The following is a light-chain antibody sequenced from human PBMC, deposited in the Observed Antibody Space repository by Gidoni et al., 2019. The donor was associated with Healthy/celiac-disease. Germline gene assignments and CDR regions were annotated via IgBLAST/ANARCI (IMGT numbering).Light chain of an antibody. CDR3: QKYNSAPSWT. V-gene: IGKV1-27*01. J-gene: IGKJ1*01. CDR2: AAS. Sequence: DIQMTQSPSSLSASVGDRVTITCRASQGILKYLAWYQQKPGKVPKLLIYAASTLQSGVPSRFSGSGSGTDFTLTISSLQPEDVATYYCQKYNSAPSWTFGQGTKVEIK. CDR1: QGILKY.